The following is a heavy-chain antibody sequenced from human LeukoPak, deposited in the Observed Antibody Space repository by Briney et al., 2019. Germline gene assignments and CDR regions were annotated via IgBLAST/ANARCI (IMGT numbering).Heavy chain of an antibody. CDR3: ARDFGLEMATLRGPFDY. V-gene: IGHV3-30*04. Sequence: GGSLRLSCAASGFTFSSYAMHWVRQAPGKGLEWVAVISYDGSNKYYAGSVKGRFTISRDNSKNTLYLQMNSLRAEDTAVYYCARDFGLEMATLRGPFDYWGQGTLVTVSS. CDR2: ISYDGSNK. D-gene: IGHD5-24*01. CDR1: GFTFSSYA. J-gene: IGHJ4*02.